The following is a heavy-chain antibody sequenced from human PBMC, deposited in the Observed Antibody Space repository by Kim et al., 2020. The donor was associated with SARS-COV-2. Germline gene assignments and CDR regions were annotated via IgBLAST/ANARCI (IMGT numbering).Heavy chain of an antibody. Sequence: GGSLRLSCAASGFTFSNYAMSWVRQAPGKGLEWVSSISGSGSSTYHADSVRGRFTISRDNSKNTLYLQMNSLRAEDTAVYYCAKANGDHYYYGMDVWGQGTTVTVSS. CDR3: AKANGDHYYYGMDV. CDR1: GFTFSNYA. J-gene: IGHJ6*02. V-gene: IGHV3-23*01. CDR2: ISGSGSST. D-gene: IGHD4-17*01.